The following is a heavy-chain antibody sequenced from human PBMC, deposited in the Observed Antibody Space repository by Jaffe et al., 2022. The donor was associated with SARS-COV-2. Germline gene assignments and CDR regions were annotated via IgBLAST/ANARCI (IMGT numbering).Heavy chain of an antibody. J-gene: IGHJ2*01. CDR2: IYNSGST. CDR1: GGSISTYY. V-gene: IGHV4-59*01. CDR3: ARDYGGYYWYFDL. Sequence: QVQLQESGPGLVKPSETLSLTCTVSGGSISTYYWSWIRQPPGKGLEWIGYIYNSGSTNYNPALKRRVTMSVDTSKNQFSLNLNYVTAADTAVYYCARDYGGYYWYFDLWGRGTLVTVSS. D-gene: IGHD4-17*01.